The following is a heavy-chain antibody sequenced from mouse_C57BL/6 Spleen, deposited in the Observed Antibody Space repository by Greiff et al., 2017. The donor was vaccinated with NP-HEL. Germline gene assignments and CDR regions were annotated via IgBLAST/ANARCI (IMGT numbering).Heavy chain of an antibody. Sequence: QVQLQQSGPELVKPGASVKISCKASGYAFSSSWMNWVKQRPGKGLEWIGRIYPGDGDTNYNGKFKGKATLTADKSSSTAYMQLSSLTSEDSAVYFCAREGRQLRLLAYWGQGTLVTVSA. CDR1: GYAFSSSW. CDR2: IYPGDGDT. J-gene: IGHJ3*01. CDR3: AREGRQLRLLAY. D-gene: IGHD3-2*02. V-gene: IGHV1-82*01.